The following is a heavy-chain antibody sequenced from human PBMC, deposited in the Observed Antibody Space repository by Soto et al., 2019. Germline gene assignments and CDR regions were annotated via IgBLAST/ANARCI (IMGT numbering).Heavy chain of an antibody. CDR2: IYHSGST. CDR3: ARGGEGNYYYGMDV. V-gene: IGHV4-30-4*01. J-gene: IGHJ6*02. D-gene: IGHD3-3*01. Sequence: QVQLQGSGPGLVKPSQTLSLTCTVSGGSMSSGDCYWTWIRQPPGKGLEWIGYIYHSGSTYYNPSRMSRVTXXVXTXXNQFALKLSSVTAADTAVYYCARGGEGNYYYGMDVWGQGTTVTVSS. CDR1: GGSMSSGDCY.